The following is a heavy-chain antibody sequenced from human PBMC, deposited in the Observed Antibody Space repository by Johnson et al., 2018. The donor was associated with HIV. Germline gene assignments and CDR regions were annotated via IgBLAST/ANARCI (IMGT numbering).Heavy chain of an antibody. CDR1: GFTFSNAW. V-gene: IGHV3-15*01. Sequence: VQLVESGGGVVRPGGSLRLSCAASGFTFSNAWMSWVRQAPGKGLEWVGRIKSKTDGGTTDYAAPVQSRFTISRDNSKNTLYLQMNSLRAEDTAVYYCARENLSSGAFDIWGQGTMVTVSS. J-gene: IGHJ3*02. CDR2: IKSKTDGGTT. CDR3: ARENLSSGAFDI.